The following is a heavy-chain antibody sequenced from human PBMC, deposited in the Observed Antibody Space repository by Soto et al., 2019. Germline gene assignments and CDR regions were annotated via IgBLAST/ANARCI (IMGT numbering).Heavy chain of an antibody. CDR1: GGSISSYY. D-gene: IGHD5-18*01. Sequence: PSETLSLTCTVSGGSISSYYWNWVRQPPGKGLEWIGYIYYSGSTNYNPSLKSRVTISVDTSKNQFSFRLISVTAADTAMYYCARRPGYGNAFDIWGQGTMVTVSS. J-gene: IGHJ3*02. V-gene: IGHV4-59*08. CDR3: ARRPGYGNAFDI. CDR2: IYYSGST.